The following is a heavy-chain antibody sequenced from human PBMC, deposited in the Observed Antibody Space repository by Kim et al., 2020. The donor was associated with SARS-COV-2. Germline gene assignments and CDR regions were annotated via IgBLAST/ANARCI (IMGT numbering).Heavy chain of an antibody. D-gene: IGHD3-10*01. V-gene: IGHV6-1*01. CDR2: TYYRSKWYN. J-gene: IGHJ4*02. Sequence: SQTLSLTCAISGDSVSSNSAAWNWIRQSPSRGLEWLGRTYYRSKWYNDYAVSVKSRITINPDTSKNQFSLQLNSVTSEDTAVYYCARVAYYGSGSSFLFDYWGQGTLVTVSS. CDR3: ARVAYYGSGSSFLFDY. CDR1: GDSVSSNSAA.